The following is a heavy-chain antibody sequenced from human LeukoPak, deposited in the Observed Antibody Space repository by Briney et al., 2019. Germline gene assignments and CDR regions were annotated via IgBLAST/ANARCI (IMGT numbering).Heavy chain of an antibody. Sequence: PGGPLRLSCAASGFSFSRYAMDWVRQAPGKGLEWVSDISDSGGSTYYADSVKGRFTISRDNSKNTLYLQMNSLRADDTAVYYCTNWDHWGQGTLVTVSS. J-gene: IGHJ4*02. CDR1: GFSFSRYA. CDR3: TNWDH. CDR2: ISDSGGST. V-gene: IGHV3-23*01. D-gene: IGHD1-26*01.